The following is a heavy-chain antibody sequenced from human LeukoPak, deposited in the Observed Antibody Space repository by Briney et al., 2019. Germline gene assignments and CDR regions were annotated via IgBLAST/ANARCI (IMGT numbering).Heavy chain of an antibody. J-gene: IGHJ4*02. V-gene: IGHV3-48*03. CDR1: GFTFSSYE. D-gene: IGHD2-2*01. CDR3: ARDHCSSNSCFFDY. CDR2: ISASGTTT. Sequence: PGGSLRLSCAASGFTFSSYEMNWVGQAPGKGLEWLSYISASGTTTYQADSVKGRFTSSRDNAKKSLYLQMNSLRAEDTAVYYCARDHCSSNSCFFDYWGQGTLVSVSP.